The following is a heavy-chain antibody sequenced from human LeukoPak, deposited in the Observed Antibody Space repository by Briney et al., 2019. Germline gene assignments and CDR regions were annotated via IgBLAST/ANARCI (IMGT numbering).Heavy chain of an antibody. D-gene: IGHD3-10*01. V-gene: IGHV1-18*01. Sequence: PVASVKVSYKASGYTFTSYGISWVRQAPGQGLEWMGWISAYNGNTNYAQKLQGRVTMTTDTSTSTAYMELRSLRSDDTAVYYCARVVEDMVRGLIITEAWFDPWGQGTLVTVSS. CDR3: ARVVEDMVRGLIITEAWFDP. CDR2: ISAYNGNT. J-gene: IGHJ5*02. CDR1: GYTFTSYG.